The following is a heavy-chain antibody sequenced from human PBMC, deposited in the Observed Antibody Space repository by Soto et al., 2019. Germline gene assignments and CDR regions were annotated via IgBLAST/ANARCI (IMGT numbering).Heavy chain of an antibody. Sequence: ASVKVSCKASGYTFTSYYMHWVRQAPGQGLEWMGIINPSGGSTSYAQKFQGRVTMTRDTSTSTVNKELSSLRSEDTAVYYCARDKGGDYVWGSYRLNWFDPWGQGTLVTVSS. D-gene: IGHD3-16*02. J-gene: IGHJ5*02. CDR3: ARDKGGDYVWGSYRLNWFDP. CDR1: GYTFTSYY. V-gene: IGHV1-46*01. CDR2: INPSGGST.